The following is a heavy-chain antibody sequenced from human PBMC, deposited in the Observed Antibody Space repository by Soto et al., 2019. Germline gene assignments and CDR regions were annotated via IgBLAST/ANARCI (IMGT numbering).Heavy chain of an antibody. CDR1: GFIFRNYW. CDR2: IKEDGSQR. CDR3: ATVPTARTTLNWFDP. Sequence: EVQLVESGGALVQPGGALRISCAASGFIFRNYWMIWLRQAPGKWLEWVANIKEDGSQRKYVDSVKGRFTISRDNAKNSLFLQMNSLRGEDTAIYYCATVPTARTTLNWFDPWGQGTLVTVSS. D-gene: IGHD1-7*01. J-gene: IGHJ5*02. V-gene: IGHV3-7*01.